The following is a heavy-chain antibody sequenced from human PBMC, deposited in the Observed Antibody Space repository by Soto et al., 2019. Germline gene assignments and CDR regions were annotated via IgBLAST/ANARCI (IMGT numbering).Heavy chain of an antibody. Sequence: PSQTLSLTCAISGDSVSSDNAAWNWIRQSPSRGLEWLGRAYYRSKWYIEYAPSVNSRITINPDTPKNQISLHLISVNLEDTAVYYCVRSRVFIAVTSVTNYYYYYRMDVWRQGTQVTVSS. CDR1: GDSVSSDNAA. J-gene: IGHJ6*02. CDR3: VRSRVFIAVTSVTNYYYYYRMDV. CDR2: AYYRSKWYI. D-gene: IGHD6-19*01. V-gene: IGHV6-1*01.